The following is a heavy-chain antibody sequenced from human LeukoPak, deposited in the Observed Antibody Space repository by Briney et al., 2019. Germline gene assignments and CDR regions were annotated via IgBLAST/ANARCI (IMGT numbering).Heavy chain of an antibody. D-gene: IGHD6-19*01. CDR3: AKGGYSSGWRNYFDY. Sequence: GGSLRLSCAASGFTFSSYGITWVRQAPGKGLEWVSKISATGGSTYYAGSVKGRSTISRDNSKDTLYLQMNSLRAEDTAVYYCAKGGYSSGWRNYFDYWGQGTLVTVSS. CDR1: GFTFSSYG. J-gene: IGHJ4*02. CDR2: ISATGGST. V-gene: IGHV3-23*01.